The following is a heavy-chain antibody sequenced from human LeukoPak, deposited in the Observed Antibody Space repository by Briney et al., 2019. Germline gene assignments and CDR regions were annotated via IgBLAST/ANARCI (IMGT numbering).Heavy chain of an antibody. V-gene: IGHV3-9*02. D-gene: IGHD2-21*02. Sequence: GGSLRLSCAASGFSSGGYALHWVRQAPGKGLEWVASISWNSGDIVHADSVKGRFTISRDNAKNSLYLQMDSLRTEDTALYYCVKSGGYATAIRYFDLWGRGTLVTVSS. J-gene: IGHJ2*01. CDR3: VKSGGYATAIRYFDL. CDR2: ISWNSGDI. CDR1: GFSSGGYA.